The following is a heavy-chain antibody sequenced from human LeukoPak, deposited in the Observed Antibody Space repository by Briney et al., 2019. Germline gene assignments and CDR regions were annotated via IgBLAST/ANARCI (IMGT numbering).Heavy chain of an antibody. V-gene: IGHV4-4*09. Sequence: SETLSLTCTVSGGSIIGYSWSWLRQPPGKGLEWIGNIYSGGNTRNNPSLKGRVTMSLDTSKNQFSLKLRSVTAADAAVYYCARLDFSGHLDSWGQGTLLTVSS. CDR3: ARLDFSGHLDS. CDR2: IYSGGNT. CDR1: GGSIIGYS. J-gene: IGHJ4*02. D-gene: IGHD2-15*01.